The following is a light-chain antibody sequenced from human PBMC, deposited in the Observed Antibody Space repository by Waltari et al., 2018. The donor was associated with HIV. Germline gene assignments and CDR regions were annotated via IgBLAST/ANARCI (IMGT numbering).Light chain of an antibody. J-gene: IGLJ2*01. CDR1: SLRNFY. V-gene: IGLV3-19*01. CDR2: DTN. Sequence: SSDLTQDPAVSVALGQTVWIKCHGDSLRNFYASWYRQKPGQAPELIIYDTNNRPSGVPDRFSGSKTGNTSSLLIAGARAEDEDDYFCNSRDNIYDLVIYGGGPRLTVL. CDR3: NSRDNIYDLVI.